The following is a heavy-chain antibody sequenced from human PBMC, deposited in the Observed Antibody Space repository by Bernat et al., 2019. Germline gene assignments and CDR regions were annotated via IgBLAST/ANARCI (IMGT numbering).Heavy chain of an antibody. D-gene: IGHD4-17*01. V-gene: IGHV3-48*02. Sequence: EVQLVESGGGLVQPGGSLRLSCAASGFTFSSYSMNWVRQAPGKGLEWVSYISSSSSTISSAASGKGEFTTSREKAKNSWYLKMTGLRKENTAGYYGAKQSFTVTRIPYVLEIGGKGKMVTVSS. J-gene: IGHJ3*02. CDR3: AKQSFTVTRIPYVLEI. CDR1: GFTFSSYS. CDR2: ISSSSSTI.